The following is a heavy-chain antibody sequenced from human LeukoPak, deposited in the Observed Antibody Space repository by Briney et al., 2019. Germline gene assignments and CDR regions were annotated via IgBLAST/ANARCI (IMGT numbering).Heavy chain of an antibody. Sequence: ASVKVSCKASGYTFTSYYMHWVRQAPGQGLEWMGIINPSGGSTSYAQKFQGRVTMTRDTSTSTDYMELSSLRSEDTAVYYCASSQEPHQVDYWGQGTLVTVSS. CDR2: INPSGGST. D-gene: IGHD1-26*01. CDR1: GYTFTSYY. J-gene: IGHJ4*02. V-gene: IGHV1-46*01. CDR3: ASSQEPHQVDY.